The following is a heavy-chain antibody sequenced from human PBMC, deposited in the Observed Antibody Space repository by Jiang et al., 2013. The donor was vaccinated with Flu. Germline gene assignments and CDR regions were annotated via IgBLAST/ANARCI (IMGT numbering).Heavy chain of an antibody. Sequence: GAEVKKPGSSVKVSCKASGGTFSSYTISWVRQAPGQGLEWMGRIIPILGIANYAQKFQGRVTITADKSTSTAYMELSSLRSEDTAVYYCATEVRGVDRKDYWGQGTLVTVSS. CDR2: IIPILGIA. V-gene: IGHV1-69*02. D-gene: IGHD3-10*01. CDR1: GGTFSSYT. CDR3: ATEVRGVDRKDY. J-gene: IGHJ4*02.